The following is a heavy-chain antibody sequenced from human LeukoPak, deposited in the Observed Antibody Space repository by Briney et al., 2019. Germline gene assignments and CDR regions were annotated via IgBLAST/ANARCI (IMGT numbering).Heavy chain of an antibody. Sequence: VASVKVSCKASGYSFTGYYIHWVRQAPGQGLEWMAVINPSGTTTTYARKFQGRLTLTRDMSTTTDYMELSSLTSEDTAMYYCARDHSVEDRAWWFDPWGQGTLVTVSS. D-gene: IGHD4-23*01. CDR3: ARDHSVEDRAWWFDP. CDR1: GYSFTGYY. CDR2: INPSGTTT. J-gene: IGHJ5*02. V-gene: IGHV1-46*01.